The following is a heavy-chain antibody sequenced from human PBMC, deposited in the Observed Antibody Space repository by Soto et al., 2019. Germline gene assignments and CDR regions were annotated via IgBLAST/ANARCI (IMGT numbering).Heavy chain of an antibody. CDR2: IDPSDSYT. V-gene: IGHV5-10-1*01. D-gene: IGHD6-13*01. CDR3: ARLQAAAGDNDLTVDY. J-gene: IGHJ4*02. Sequence: EVQLVPSGAEVKKPGESLRISCKGSGYSFTSYWISLVRHMPGKGLEWMGRIDPSDSYTNYSTSFQGHVTISADKSISTAYLQWSSLKASDTAMYYCARLQAAAGDNDLTVDYWGQGTLVTVSS. CDR1: GYSFTSYW.